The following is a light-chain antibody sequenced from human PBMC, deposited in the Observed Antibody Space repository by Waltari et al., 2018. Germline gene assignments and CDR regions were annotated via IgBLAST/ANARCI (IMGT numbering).Light chain of an antibody. Sequence: EIVLTQSPATLSLSPGERATLPCRSSQSVSSYLAWYQQKPGHVPRLLLYDASNRATGIPARFSGSGSVTDFTLTITSLEPEDFTVYYCQHRSNWPLTFGGGTKVEIK. CDR2: DAS. CDR1: QSVSSY. V-gene: IGKV3-11*01. J-gene: IGKJ4*01. CDR3: QHRSNWPLT.